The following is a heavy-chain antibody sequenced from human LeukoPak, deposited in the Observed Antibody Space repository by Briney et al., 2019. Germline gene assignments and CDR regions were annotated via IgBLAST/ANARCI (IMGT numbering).Heavy chain of an antibody. CDR2: ISYDGGNK. Sequence: GGSLRLSCAASGFTFSSYAMHWVRQAPGKGLEWVAVISYDGGNKYYADSVKGRFTISRDNSKNTLYLQMNSLRAEDTAVYYCARDNAGYGDPRANAFDIWGQGTMVTVSS. D-gene: IGHD4-17*01. CDR3: ARDNAGYGDPRANAFDI. J-gene: IGHJ3*02. CDR1: GFTFSSYA. V-gene: IGHV3-30*04.